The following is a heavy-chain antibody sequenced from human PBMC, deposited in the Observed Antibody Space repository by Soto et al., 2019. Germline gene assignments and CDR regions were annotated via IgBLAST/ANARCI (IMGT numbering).Heavy chain of an antibody. J-gene: IGHJ4*02. V-gene: IGHV3-30*18. CDR3: AKDQASGQGSFDS. Sequence: GGSLRLSCAASGFTFNIYGMHWVRQAPDKGLEWVALISYDGSNQYYADSVKGRFTISRDNSKNTLFLQVNSLRADDTAVYYCAKDQASGQGSFDSWGQGTLVTVSS. CDR2: ISYDGSNQ. CDR1: GFTFNIYG.